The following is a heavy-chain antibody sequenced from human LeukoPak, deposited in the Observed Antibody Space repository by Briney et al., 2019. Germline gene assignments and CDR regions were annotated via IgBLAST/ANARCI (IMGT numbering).Heavy chain of an antibody. D-gene: IGHD1-26*01. Sequence: ASVKVSCKASGYTFTSYYIHWVRQAPGQGLERMGWINPNSGATNYAQNFPGTVTMTRDTSISTAYLELTRLISDDTAVYYCARPLRGGAIDAFDIWGQGTMVTVFS. V-gene: IGHV1-2*02. J-gene: IGHJ3*02. CDR3: ARPLRGGAIDAFDI. CDR1: GYTFTSYY. CDR2: INPNSGAT.